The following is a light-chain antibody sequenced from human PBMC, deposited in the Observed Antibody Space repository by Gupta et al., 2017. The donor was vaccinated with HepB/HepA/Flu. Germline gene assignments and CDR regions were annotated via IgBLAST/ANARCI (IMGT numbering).Light chain of an antibody. J-gene: IGLJ2*01. CDR2: SNN. V-gene: IGLV1-44*01. CDR1: SPNIGSNT. Sequence: QSVLTQPPSASGTPGQRVTISCSGSSPNIGSNTVNWYQQLPGTAPKLLISSNNTRPSGVPDRFSGSKSGTSASLAISGLQSEDEADYYCAAWDDSLNGPYVVFGGGTKLTVL. CDR3: AAWDDSLNGPYVV.